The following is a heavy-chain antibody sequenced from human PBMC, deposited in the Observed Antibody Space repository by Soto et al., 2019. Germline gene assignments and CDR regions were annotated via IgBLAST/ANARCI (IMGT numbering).Heavy chain of an antibody. Sequence: EMQLLESGGGVVQAGGSLRLSCAASGFTVSSYALNWVRQAPGKGLEWVAGISASTYYADSVKGRFTLSRDTSKNTLYLQMNSLRAGDTAIYFCASRMYGTGWYYLDYWGQGTLVTVSS. J-gene: IGHJ4*02. CDR1: GFTVSSYA. V-gene: IGHV3-23*01. D-gene: IGHD6-13*01. CDR3: ASRMYGTGWYYLDY. CDR2: ISAST.